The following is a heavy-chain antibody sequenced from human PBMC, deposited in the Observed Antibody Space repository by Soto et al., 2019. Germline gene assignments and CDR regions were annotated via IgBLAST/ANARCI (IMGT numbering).Heavy chain of an antibody. CDR1: GFSFGDSH. V-gene: IGHV3-49*04. J-gene: IGHJ4*02. Sequence: GGSLRLSCTTSGFSFGDSHMSWVRQAPGKGLEWIAFIRSKDYGGTTEYAASVKGRFTISRDDSKSIAYLQMNTLETEDTAVNYCGRSFLSGPDYWGQGTRVTVSS. CDR2: IRSKDYGGTT. CDR3: GRSFLSGPDY. D-gene: IGHD3-3*01.